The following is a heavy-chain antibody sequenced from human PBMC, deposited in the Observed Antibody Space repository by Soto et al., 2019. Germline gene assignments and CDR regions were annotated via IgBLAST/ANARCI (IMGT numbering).Heavy chain of an antibody. Sequence: DVQLVESGGGLVQPGRSLRLSCAASGFTFDDYAMHWVRQAPGKGLEWVSGISWNSGSIGYADSVKGRFTISRDNAKNSLYLQMNSLRAEDTALYYCAKGRLLTSSWFDPWGQGTLVTVSS. V-gene: IGHV3-9*01. D-gene: IGHD2-15*01. CDR3: AKGRLLTSSWFDP. CDR2: ISWNSGSI. J-gene: IGHJ5*02. CDR1: GFTFDDYA.